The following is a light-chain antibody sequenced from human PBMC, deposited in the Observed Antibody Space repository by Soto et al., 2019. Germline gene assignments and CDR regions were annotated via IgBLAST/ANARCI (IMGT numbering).Light chain of an antibody. Sequence: QSALTQPASVSGSPGQSITISCTGTSSDVGGYNYVSWYQQHPGKTPKLMIYDVSNRPSGVSNRFSGSKSGNTASLTISGLHAEDEADYYCCSYTSSSTLYVFGTGTKLTVL. J-gene: IGLJ1*01. CDR3: CSYTSSSTLYV. CDR2: DVS. CDR1: SSDVGGYNY. V-gene: IGLV2-14*01.